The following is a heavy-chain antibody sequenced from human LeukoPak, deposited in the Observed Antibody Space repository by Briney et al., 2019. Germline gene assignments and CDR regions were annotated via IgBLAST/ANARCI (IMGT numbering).Heavy chain of an antibody. D-gene: IGHD6-19*01. CDR1: GYTFTDYY. J-gene: IGHJ6*02. Sequence: ASVKVSCKASGYTFTDYYIHWVRQAPGQGLEWMGWINPNSGGTNYAQKFQGRVTMTRDTSISTAYMELRSLTSDDTAVYYCARLYSSGWPLECMDVWGQGTTVTVSS. CDR2: INPNSGGT. CDR3: ARLYSSGWPLECMDV. V-gene: IGHV1-2*02.